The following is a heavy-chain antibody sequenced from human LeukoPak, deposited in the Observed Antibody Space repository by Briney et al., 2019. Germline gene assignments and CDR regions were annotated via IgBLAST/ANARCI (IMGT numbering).Heavy chain of an antibody. J-gene: IGHJ4*01. CDR3: ASHYGGDYFDY. CDR2: ISYSGTT. V-gene: IGHV4-31*03. D-gene: IGHD4-23*01. Sequence: SSETLSLTCTVSGGSISSGDYYWTWIRQHPGKGLEWIGYISYSGTTYYNPSLKSRVTISVVTSKNQFSLKLSSVTAADTAVYYCASHYGGDYFDYWGHGTLVTVFS. CDR1: GGSISSGDYY.